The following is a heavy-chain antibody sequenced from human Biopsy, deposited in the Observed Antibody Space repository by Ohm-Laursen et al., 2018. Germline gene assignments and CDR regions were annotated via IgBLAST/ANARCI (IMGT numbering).Heavy chain of an antibody. CDR2: INPNNDNT. Sequence: GASVKVSCKASGYSFTNYYLHWVRQAPGQGLQWMGRINPNNDNTIYAQQFQGRVTMTKDTSTSTVYMDLSSLTFDDSAVYYCARGPRGLVAITATAYYFDFWGQGNPVTVS. D-gene: IGHD1-14*01. CDR3: ARGPRGLVAITATAYYFDF. V-gene: IGHV1-46*01. CDR1: GYSFTNYY. J-gene: IGHJ4*02.